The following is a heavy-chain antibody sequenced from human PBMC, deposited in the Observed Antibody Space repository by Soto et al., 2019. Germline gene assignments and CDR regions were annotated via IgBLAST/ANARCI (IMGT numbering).Heavy chain of an antibody. CDR2: IYYSGST. D-gene: IGHD4-17*01. Sequence: SETLSLTCTVYGDSMRSFYWSWIRQPPGKGLEWIGNIYYSGSTNYNPSRKSRVTMSVDMSRNQVSLKLSSVTAADTAVYYCTRVGGYYGDYPNFDYWGQGALVTVSS. CDR1: GDSMRSFY. J-gene: IGHJ4*02. V-gene: IGHV4-59*01. CDR3: TRVGGYYGDYPNFDY.